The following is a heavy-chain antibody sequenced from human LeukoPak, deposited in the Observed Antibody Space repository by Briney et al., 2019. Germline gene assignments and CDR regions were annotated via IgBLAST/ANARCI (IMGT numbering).Heavy chain of an antibody. CDR1: GFTFSSYW. Sequence: GGSLRLSCAASGFTFSSYWMSWVRQAPGKGLEWVSVIYSGGSTYYADSVKGRLTVSRDNSKNTLYLQMSSLTAEDTAVYYCARAVPGYGFIFDYWGQGTLVTVSS. D-gene: IGHD5-18*01. J-gene: IGHJ4*02. CDR3: ARAVPGYGFIFDY. CDR2: IYSGGST. V-gene: IGHV3-53*01.